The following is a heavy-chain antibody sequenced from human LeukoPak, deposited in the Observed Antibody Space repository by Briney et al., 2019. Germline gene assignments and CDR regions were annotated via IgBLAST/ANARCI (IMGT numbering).Heavy chain of an antibody. Sequence: PGGSLRLSCAASGFTFSSYAMSWVRQAPGKGLEWVSAISGSGGSTYYADSVKGRFTISRDNSKNTLYLQMNSLRAEDTAVYYCAKGRAGASYGYLGHFDYWGQGTLVTVSS. CDR1: GFTFSSYA. V-gene: IGHV3-23*01. J-gene: IGHJ4*02. D-gene: IGHD5-18*01. CDR3: AKGRAGASYGYLGHFDY. CDR2: ISGSGGST.